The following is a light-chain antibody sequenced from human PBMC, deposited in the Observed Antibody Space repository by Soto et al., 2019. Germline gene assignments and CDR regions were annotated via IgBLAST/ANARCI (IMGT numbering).Light chain of an antibody. V-gene: IGLV2-14*01. CDR2: EVI. CDR3: SSYTTSSTPV. Sequence: QSALAQPASVSGSPGQSITISCTATRSDVGDYNYVSWYQQHPGKAPKLIIFEVINRPSGVSNRFSGSKSGNTASLIISGLQAEDEADYYCSSYTTSSTPVFGTGTKVTVL. J-gene: IGLJ1*01. CDR1: RSDVGDYNY.